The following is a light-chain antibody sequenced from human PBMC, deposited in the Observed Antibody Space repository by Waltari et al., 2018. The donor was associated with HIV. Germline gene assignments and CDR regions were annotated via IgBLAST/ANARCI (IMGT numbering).Light chain of an antibody. Sequence: QPVLTQAPSTSEPPRQWVTISCSGSTLNTGRSYVYWYHQLPGTAPQLRIYRNYQRPSGVPDRFSGSKSGTSASLAISGLRPEDEGDYFCAAWDHGLSAVLFGGGTKLTVL. CDR3: AAWDHGLSAVL. J-gene: IGLJ2*01. CDR2: RNY. CDR1: TLNTGRSY. V-gene: IGLV1-47*01.